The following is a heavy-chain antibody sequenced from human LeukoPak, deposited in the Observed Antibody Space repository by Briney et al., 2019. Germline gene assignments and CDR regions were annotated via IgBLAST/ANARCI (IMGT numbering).Heavy chain of an antibody. CDR2: IRGKANSYAT. Sequence: GGSLRLSCAASGFTFSGSAMHWVRQASGKGLEWVGRIRGKANSYATAYAASVKGRFTISRDDSKNTAYLQMNSLKTEDTAVYYCTRPLSLYSSSPLDYYYYMDVWGKGTTVTVSS. V-gene: IGHV3-73*01. CDR3: TRPLSLYSSSPLDYYYYMDV. CDR1: GFTFSGSA. D-gene: IGHD6-13*01. J-gene: IGHJ6*03.